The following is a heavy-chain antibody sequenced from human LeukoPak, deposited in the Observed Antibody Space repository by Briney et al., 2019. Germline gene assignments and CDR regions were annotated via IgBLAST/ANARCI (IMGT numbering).Heavy chain of an antibody. Sequence: ASVKVSCKVSGYTLTELSMHWVRQAPGKGLEWMGGFDSEDGETIYAQKFQGRVTMTEDTSTDTAYMELSSLRSEDTAVYYCATAVFNRFLFEPWGQGTLVTVSS. D-gene: IGHD3-10*01. J-gene: IGHJ5*02. CDR2: FDSEDGET. CDR3: ATAVFNRFLFEP. CDR1: GYTLTELS. V-gene: IGHV1-24*01.